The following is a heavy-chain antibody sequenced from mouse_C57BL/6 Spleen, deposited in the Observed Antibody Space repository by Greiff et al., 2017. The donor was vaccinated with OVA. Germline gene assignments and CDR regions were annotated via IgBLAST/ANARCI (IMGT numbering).Heavy chain of an antibody. D-gene: IGHD1-1*01. CDR2: IDPSDSET. CDR3: ARYVVARDYFDY. CDR1: GYTFTSYW. V-gene: IGHV1-52*01. J-gene: IGHJ2*01. Sequence: VQLQQPGAELVRPGSSVKLSCKASGYTFTSYWMHWVKQRPIQGLEWIGNIDPSDSETHYNQKFKDKATLTVDKSSSTAYMQLSSLTSEDSAVYYCARYVVARDYFDYWGQGTTLTVSS.